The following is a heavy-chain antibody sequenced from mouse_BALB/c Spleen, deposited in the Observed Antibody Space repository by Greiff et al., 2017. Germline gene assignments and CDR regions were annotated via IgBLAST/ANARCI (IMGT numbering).Heavy chain of an antibody. D-gene: IGHD4-1*01. CDR2: ISYSGST. CDR3: ARYWDDYYAMDY. Sequence: EVQRVESGPSLVKPSQTLSLTCSVTGDSITSGYWNWIRKFPGNKLEYMGYISYSGSTYYNPSLKSRISITRDTSKNQYYLQLNSVTTEDTATYYCARYWDDYYAMDYWGQGTSVTVSS. CDR1: GDSITSGY. V-gene: IGHV3-8*02. J-gene: IGHJ4*01.